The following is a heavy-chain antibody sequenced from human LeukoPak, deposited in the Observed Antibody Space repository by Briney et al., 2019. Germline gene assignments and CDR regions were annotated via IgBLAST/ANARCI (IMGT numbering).Heavy chain of an antibody. J-gene: IGHJ4*02. CDR1: GYTFTSFG. CDR2: IIPIFGTA. CDR3: ARGRFCGGDCYHFDY. V-gene: IGHV1-69*13. D-gene: IGHD2-21*02. Sequence: SVTVSFTASGYTFTSFGISWVRQAPGQGLEWMGGIIPIFGTANYAQKFQGRVTITADESTSTAYMELSSLRSEDTAVYYCARGRFCGGDCYHFDYWGQGTLVTVSS.